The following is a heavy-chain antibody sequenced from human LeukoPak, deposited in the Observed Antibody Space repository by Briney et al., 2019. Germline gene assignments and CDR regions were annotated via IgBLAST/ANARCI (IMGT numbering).Heavy chain of an antibody. V-gene: IGHV1-2*02. CDR2: INPNTGGT. D-gene: IGHD6-19*01. CDR3: ARVYSSGWSSYWYFDL. Sequence: GASVKVSCKASGYNFTGHYLHWVRQAPGQGLEWMGWINPNTGGTQYAQKFQGRVTMTSDTSINTAYMELSRLRSDDTAVYYCARVYSSGWSSYWYFDLWGRGTLVTVSS. J-gene: IGHJ2*01. CDR1: GYNFTGHY.